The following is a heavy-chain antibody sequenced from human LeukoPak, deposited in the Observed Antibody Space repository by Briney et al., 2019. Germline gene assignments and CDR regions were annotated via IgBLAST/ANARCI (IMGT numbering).Heavy chain of an antibody. J-gene: IGHJ4*02. CDR3: ASYPGRSKFDY. D-gene: IGHD1-14*01. V-gene: IGHV4-59*11. CDR2: IYYSGSS. Sequence: SETLSLTCNVSGGSISSHYWRWMRQPPGKGLEWMGLIYYSGSSNYNPSLKSRPTISVDTSKNHCSLKLSSAIAADTAVYYGASYPGRSKFDYWGQGTLVTVSS. CDR1: GGSISSHY.